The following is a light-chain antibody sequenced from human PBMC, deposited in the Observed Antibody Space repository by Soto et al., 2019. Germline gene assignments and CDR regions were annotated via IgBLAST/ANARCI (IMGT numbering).Light chain of an antibody. Sequence: QSALTQPPSASGSPGQSVTISCTGTSSDVGAYNYVSWYQQHPGKAPKLMIYDVSKRPSGVPYRFSGSKSGNAASLTVSGLQGEDEADYYCSSYGGLNNLVFGGGTKLTVL. CDR3: SSYGGLNNLV. CDR1: SSDVGAYNY. J-gene: IGLJ2*01. V-gene: IGLV2-8*01. CDR2: DVS.